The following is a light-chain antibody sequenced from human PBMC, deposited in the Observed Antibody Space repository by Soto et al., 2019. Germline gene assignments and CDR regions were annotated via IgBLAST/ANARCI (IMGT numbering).Light chain of an antibody. V-gene: IGKV1-8*01. CDR3: QQLKNYPIT. CDR2: AAS. J-gene: IGKJ5*01. CDR1: QGISSY. Sequence: AIRMSQSPSSFSASTGDRVTITCRASQGISSYLAWYQQKPGKAPKLLIYAASTLQSGVPSRFSGSGSGTDFTLTISCLQPEDFAIYFCQQLKNYPITFGQGTRLEIK.